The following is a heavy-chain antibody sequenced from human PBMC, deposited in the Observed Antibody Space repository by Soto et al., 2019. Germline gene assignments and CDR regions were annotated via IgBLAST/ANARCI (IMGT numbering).Heavy chain of an antibody. D-gene: IGHD1-26*01. CDR1: GYSISSSNW. CDR3: ARREIQGPIDY. Sequence: QVQLQESGQGLVKPSDTLSLTCAVSGYSISSSNWWGWIRQPPGKGLEWIGYIYYSGTTYYNPSLKSRVTMLVDTSKNQFSLKLTSVTAVDTAVYYCARREIQGPIDYWGQGTLVTVSS. V-gene: IGHV4-28*01. J-gene: IGHJ4*02. CDR2: IYYSGTT.